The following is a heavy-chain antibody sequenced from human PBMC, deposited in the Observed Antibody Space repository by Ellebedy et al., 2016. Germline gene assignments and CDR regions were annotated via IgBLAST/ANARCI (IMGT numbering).Heavy chain of an antibody. D-gene: IGHD6-19*01. V-gene: IGHV3-23*01. CDR2: ISGSGVIT. CDR3: ARCTAWDSGWCAFFEY. Sequence: GESLKISXAASGFPFSTYAMGWVRQAPGKGLEWVSAISGSGVITYYADSVKGRFIISRDISKNSLFLQMDSLRAEDTAVYYCARCTAWDSGWCAFFEYWGQGTLVTVSS. J-gene: IGHJ4*02. CDR1: GFPFSTYA.